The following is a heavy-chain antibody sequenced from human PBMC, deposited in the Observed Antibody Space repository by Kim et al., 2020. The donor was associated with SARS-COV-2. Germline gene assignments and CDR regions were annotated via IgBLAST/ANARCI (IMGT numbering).Heavy chain of an antibody. V-gene: IGHV1-18*01. Sequence: ASVKVSCKASSYSFTSYGISWVRQAPGQGLEWMGWISPYNGNTNYAQKFQGRVKMTTDTSTSTAYIELRSLRSDDTAVYYCARVRGSEGYIVGAFNWFDPWGQGTLVTVSS. D-gene: IGHD1-26*01. CDR1: SYSFTSYG. CDR3: ARVRGSEGYIVGAFNWFDP. J-gene: IGHJ5*02. CDR2: ISPYNGNT.